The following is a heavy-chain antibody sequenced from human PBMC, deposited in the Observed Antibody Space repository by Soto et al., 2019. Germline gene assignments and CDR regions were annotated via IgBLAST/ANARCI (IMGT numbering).Heavy chain of an antibody. CDR1: GFTFRNFG. D-gene: IGHD2-15*01. V-gene: IGHV3-30*18. Sequence: QVQLVESGGGVVHPGRSLRLSCAVSGFTFRNFGMHWVRQAPGKGLEWVAVISYDGSEKYYAESVKGRFTVFRDNYKNTLSLQMNSLRSDDTAVYYCVKDSSPGGYFDSWGQGTLVTVSS. J-gene: IGHJ4*02. CDR2: ISYDGSEK. CDR3: VKDSSPGGYFDS.